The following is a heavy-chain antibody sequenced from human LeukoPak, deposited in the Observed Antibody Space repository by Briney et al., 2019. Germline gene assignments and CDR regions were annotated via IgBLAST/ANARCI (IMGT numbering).Heavy chain of an antibody. D-gene: IGHD3-10*01. CDR2: ISGSGGST. CDR1: GFTFSSYA. V-gene: IGHV3-23*01. CDR3: AKDRYHSGSSGDY. Sequence: GGSLRLSCAASGFTFSSYAMNWVRQAPGKGLEWVSAISGSGGSTYYADSVKGRFTISRDNSKNTVHLQMNSPTAEDTAVYYCAKDRYHSGSSGDYRGQGTLVTVSS. J-gene: IGHJ4*02.